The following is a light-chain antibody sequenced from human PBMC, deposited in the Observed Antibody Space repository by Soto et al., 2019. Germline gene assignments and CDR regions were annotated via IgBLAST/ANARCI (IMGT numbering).Light chain of an antibody. V-gene: IGKV3-20*01. CDR3: QQYGSSPWT. CDR1: QSVSSSY. J-gene: IGKJ1*01. CDR2: GAS. Sequence: EIVLTQSPGTLSLSPGERATISCRASQSVSSSYLAWYQQKPCQAPRPLIYGASSRAICIPDRFSGSGSGTDFTLTISRLEPEDFAVYYCQQYGSSPWTFGQGTKVDIK.